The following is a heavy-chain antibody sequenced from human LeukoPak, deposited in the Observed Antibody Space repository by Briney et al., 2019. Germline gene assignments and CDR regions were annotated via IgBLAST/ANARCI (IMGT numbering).Heavy chain of an antibody. CDR2: IYYSGST. V-gene: IGHV4-39*01. D-gene: IGHD6-6*01. J-gene: IGHJ4*02. CDR1: GGSISSSSYY. Sequence: SETLSLTCTVSGGSISSSSYYWGWIRQPPGKGLEWIGSIYYSGSTYYNPSLKSRVTISVDTSKNQFSLKLSSVTAADTAVYYCARRRVKEYSSSYYFDYWGQGTLVTVSS. CDR3: ARRRVKEYSSSYYFDY.